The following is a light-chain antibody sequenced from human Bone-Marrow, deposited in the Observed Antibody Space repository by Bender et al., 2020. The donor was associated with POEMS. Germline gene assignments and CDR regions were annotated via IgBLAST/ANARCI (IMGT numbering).Light chain of an antibody. J-gene: IGLJ3*02. Sequence: QSALTQPASVSGSPGQSITISCTGTSSDVGTYNYVSWYQQHPGKAPKLIISDVTNRPSGVSNRFSGSKSGNTASLAISGLQSEDEADYYCAAWDAGLSGGVFGGGTKLTVL. V-gene: IGLV2-14*03. CDR1: SSDVGTYNY. CDR2: DVT. CDR3: AAWDAGLSGGV.